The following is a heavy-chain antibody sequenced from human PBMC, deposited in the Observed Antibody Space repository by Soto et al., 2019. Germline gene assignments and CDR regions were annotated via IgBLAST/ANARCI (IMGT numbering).Heavy chain of an antibody. J-gene: IGHJ4*02. Sequence: EVQLLESGGGLVQPGGSLRLSCAASGFSFSRYAMSWVRQAPGKGLEWVSAISAAGGTTYYADSVKGRFTISRDNSKNTLYLQMHSLRAEDTAIYYCAKDRVQMTTVTAPDYWGQGSLVTVSS. CDR1: GFSFSRYA. CDR3: AKDRVQMTTVTAPDY. CDR2: ISAAGGTT. V-gene: IGHV3-23*01. D-gene: IGHD4-17*01.